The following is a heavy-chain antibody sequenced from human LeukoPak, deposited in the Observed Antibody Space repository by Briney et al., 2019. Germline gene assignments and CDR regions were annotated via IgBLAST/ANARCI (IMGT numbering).Heavy chain of an antibody. CDR3: ARDNGDWPRDAFDI. Sequence: PSETLSLTCTVSGGSISSYYWSWIRQPPGKGLEWIGYIYYSGSTNYNPSLKSRVTISVDTSKNQFSLKLSSVTAADTAVYYCARDNGDWPRDAFDIWGQGTMVTVSS. D-gene: IGHD2-21*02. CDR2: IYYSGST. J-gene: IGHJ3*02. V-gene: IGHV4-59*12. CDR1: GGSISSYY.